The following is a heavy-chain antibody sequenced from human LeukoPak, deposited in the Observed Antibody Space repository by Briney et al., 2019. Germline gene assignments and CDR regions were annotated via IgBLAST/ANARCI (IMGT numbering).Heavy chain of an antibody. V-gene: IGHV4-34*01. Sequence: SETLSLTCAVYGGSFSGYYWSWIRQPPGKGLEWIGEINHSGSTNYNPSLKSRVTISVDTSKNQFSLKLSSVTAADTAVYYCARGRGPHTYYYGSGSYYYFDYWGQGTLVTVSS. CDR2: INHSGST. D-gene: IGHD3-10*01. CDR1: GGSFSGYY. J-gene: IGHJ4*02. CDR3: ARGRGPHTYYYGSGSYYYFDY.